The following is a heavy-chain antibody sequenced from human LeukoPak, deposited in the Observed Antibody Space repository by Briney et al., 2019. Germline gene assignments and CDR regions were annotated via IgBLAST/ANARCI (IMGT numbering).Heavy chain of an antibody. CDR1: GGSISSYY. Sequence: PSETLSLTCTVPGGSISSYYWSWIRQPPGKGLEWVGYIYYSASTNYNTSLKSRVTISVDTSKNQFSLKLSSVTAADTAVYYCARDRYSYGLFDYWGQGTLVTVSS. CDR2: IYYSAST. D-gene: IGHD5-18*01. V-gene: IGHV4-59*01. CDR3: ARDRYSYGLFDY. J-gene: IGHJ4*02.